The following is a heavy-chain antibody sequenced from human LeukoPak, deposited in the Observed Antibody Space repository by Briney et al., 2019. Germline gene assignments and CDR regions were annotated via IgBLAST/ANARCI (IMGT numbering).Heavy chain of an antibody. CDR3: VRGLRGSGGSCYPPLGY. V-gene: IGHV4-34*01. CDR2: INHSGST. CDR1: GGSFSGYY. J-gene: IGHJ4*02. Sequence: SETLSLTCAVYGGSFSGYYWSWIRQPPGKGLEWIGEINHSGSTNYNPSLKSRVTISVDTSKNQFSQKLSSVTAADTAVYYCVRGLRGSGGSCYPPLGYWGQGTLVTVSS. D-gene: IGHD2-15*01.